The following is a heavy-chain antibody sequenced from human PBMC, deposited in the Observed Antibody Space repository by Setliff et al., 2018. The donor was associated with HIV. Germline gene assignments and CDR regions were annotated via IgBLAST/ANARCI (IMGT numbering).Heavy chain of an antibody. Sequence: GESLKISCQASGYNFATYWIGWVRQVPGEGLEWIAIICPSDSKTKYNPSFRGQVTVSADQSITTAYLQWSSLKAPDTAMYFCARLSKYYDFWTPDYWGQGTLVTVSS. CDR1: GYNFATYW. CDR2: ICPSDSKT. J-gene: IGHJ4*02. V-gene: IGHV5-51*01. CDR3: ARLSKYYDFWTPDY. D-gene: IGHD3-3*01.